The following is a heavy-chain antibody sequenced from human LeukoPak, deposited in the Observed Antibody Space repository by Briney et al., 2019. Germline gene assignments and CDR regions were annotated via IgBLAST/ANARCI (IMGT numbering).Heavy chain of an antibody. CDR2: INHSGST. V-gene: IGHV4-34*01. J-gene: IGHJ4*02. Sequence: SETLSLTCTVSGGSISSYYWSWIRQPPGKGLEWIGEINHSGSTNYNPSLKSRVTISVDTSKNQFSLKLSSVTAADTAVYYCARQLAYGSGSYYPSWYFDYWGQGTLVTVSS. D-gene: IGHD3-10*01. CDR1: GGSISSYY. CDR3: ARQLAYGSGSYYPSWYFDY.